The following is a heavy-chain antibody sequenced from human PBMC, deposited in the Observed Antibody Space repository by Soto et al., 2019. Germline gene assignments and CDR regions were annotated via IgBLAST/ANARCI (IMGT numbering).Heavy chain of an antibody. J-gene: IGHJ5*02. D-gene: IGHD3-10*01. V-gene: IGHV4-59*01. CDR2: SYYSGST. CDR3: ASEGHRFGWFDP. CDR1: GGSISSYY. Sequence: QVQLQESGPGLVKPSETLSLTCTVSGGSISSYYWSWIRQPPGKGLEWIGYSYYSGSTNYNPTLKSRVPISVDTSKTQFSLKLSSVTAADTAVYYCASEGHRFGWFDPWGQGTLVTVSS.